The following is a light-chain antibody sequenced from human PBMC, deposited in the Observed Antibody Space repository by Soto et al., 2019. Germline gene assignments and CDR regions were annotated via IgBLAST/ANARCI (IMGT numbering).Light chain of an antibody. CDR2: DAS. V-gene: IGKV3-11*01. CDR3: QQRSKCPLT. CDR1: QSVSSY. J-gene: IGKJ4*02. Sequence: EIVLTQSPATLSLSPGERATLSCRASQSVSSYLAWYQQKPGQAPRLLIYDASNRATGIPARFSGSVSGTDFTLTISSLEPEDFAVYYCQQRSKCPLTFGGGTKVEIK.